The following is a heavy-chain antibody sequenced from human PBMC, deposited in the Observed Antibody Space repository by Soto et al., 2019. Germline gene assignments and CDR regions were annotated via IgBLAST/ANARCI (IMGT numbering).Heavy chain of an antibody. J-gene: IGHJ4*02. CDR2: IYHSGST. D-gene: IGHD2-15*01. V-gene: IGHV4-30-2*01. CDR3: ARAEGYCSGGSCYSRYFDY. CDR1: GGSISSGGYS. Sequence: QLQLQESGSGLVKPSQTLSLTCAVSGGSISSGGYSWSWIRQPPGKGLEWIGYIYHSGSTYYNPSLKSRVTISVDRSKNQFSLKLSSVTAADTAVYYCARAEGYCSGGSCYSRYFDYWGQGTLVTVSS.